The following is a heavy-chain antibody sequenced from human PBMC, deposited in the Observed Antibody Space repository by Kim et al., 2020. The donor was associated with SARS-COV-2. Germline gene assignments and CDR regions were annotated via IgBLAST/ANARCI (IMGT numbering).Heavy chain of an antibody. CDR2: ISSGSDTI. V-gene: IGHV3-48*02. J-gene: IGHJ6*02. CDR3: ARRSGVDV. CDR1: GFTLSLYS. D-gene: IGHD3-10*01. Sequence: GGSLRLSCAASGFTLSLYSMSWVRQAPGKGLEWVSYISSGSDTIYYADSVKGRFTISRDNANNSLYLQMDSLRDEDTAVYYCARRSGVDVWGQGTTVTVSS.